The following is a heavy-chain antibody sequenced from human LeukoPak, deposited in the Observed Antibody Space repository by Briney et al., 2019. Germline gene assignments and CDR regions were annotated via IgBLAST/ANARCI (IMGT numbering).Heavy chain of an antibody. CDR2: IYYSGST. CDR3: ARVGLGDLYFDY. CDR1: GGSISSGDYC. V-gene: IGHV4-30-4*01. D-gene: IGHD2-21*02. J-gene: IGHJ4*02. Sequence: SQTLSLTCTVSGGSISSGDYCWSWIRQPPGKGLEWIGYIYYSGSTYYNPSLKSRVTISVDTSKNQFSLKLSSVTAADTAVYYCARVGLGDLYFDYWGQGTLVTVSS.